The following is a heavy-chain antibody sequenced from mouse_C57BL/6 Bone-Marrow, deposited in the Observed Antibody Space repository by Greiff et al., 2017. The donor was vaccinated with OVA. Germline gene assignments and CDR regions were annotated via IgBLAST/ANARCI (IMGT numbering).Heavy chain of an antibody. CDR2: IYPRSGNT. Sequence: VQLQQSGAELARPGASVKLSCKASGYTFTSYGISWVKQRTGQGLEWIGEIYPRSGNTYYNEKFKGKATLTADKSSSTAYMELRSLTSEDSAVYVGARCDGYPGWFAYWGQGTLVTVSA. CDR1: GYTFTSYG. J-gene: IGHJ3*01. D-gene: IGHD2-3*01. V-gene: IGHV1-81*01. CDR3: ARCDGYPGWFAY.